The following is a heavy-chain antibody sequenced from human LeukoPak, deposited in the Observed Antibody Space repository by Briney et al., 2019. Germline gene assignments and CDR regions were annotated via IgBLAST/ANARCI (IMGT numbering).Heavy chain of an antibody. V-gene: IGHV1-46*01. CDR3: ARAAGYGGYYYGMDV. Sequence: GASVKVSCKASGYTFTSYYMHWVRQAPGQGLECMGIINPSGGSTSYAQKFQGRVTMTRDTSTSTVYMELSSLRSEDTAVYYCARAAGYGGYYYGMDVWGKGTTVTVSS. D-gene: IGHD4-23*01. J-gene: IGHJ6*04. CDR2: INPSGGST. CDR1: GYTFTSYY.